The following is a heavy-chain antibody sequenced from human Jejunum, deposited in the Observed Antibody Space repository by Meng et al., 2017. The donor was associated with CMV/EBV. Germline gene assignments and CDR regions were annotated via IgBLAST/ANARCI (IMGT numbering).Heavy chain of an antibody. CDR3: TRRMNSNNDAFDF. D-gene: IGHD4-11*01. CDR2: VSYEGRSR. J-gene: IGHJ3*01. V-gene: IGHV3-30*04. CDR1: GFTFRDHA. Sequence: SGFTFRDHAMHGVRQAPGKGLEWVAVVSYEGRSRFYADSVEGRFSISRDNSKNTVYLQMDSLSADDTAVYYCTRRMNSNNDAFDFWGQGTMVTVSS.